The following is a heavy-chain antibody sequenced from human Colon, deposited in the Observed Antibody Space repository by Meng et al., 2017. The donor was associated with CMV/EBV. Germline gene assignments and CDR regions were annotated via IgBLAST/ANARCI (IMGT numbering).Heavy chain of an antibody. CDR2: ITGTGGST. V-gene: IGHV3-23*01. D-gene: IGHD3-10*01. Sequence: GGSLRLSCAAYSFTFISYDMTWVRQTPGKGLEWVSSITGTGGSTYYADPVKGRFTVSRDNSKYTLYLQMNILSAEDTALYYYATAQVRGSGSYHFNWFDPWGQGTLVTVSS. CDR1: SFTFISYD. CDR3: ATAQVRGSGSYHFNWFDP. J-gene: IGHJ5*02.